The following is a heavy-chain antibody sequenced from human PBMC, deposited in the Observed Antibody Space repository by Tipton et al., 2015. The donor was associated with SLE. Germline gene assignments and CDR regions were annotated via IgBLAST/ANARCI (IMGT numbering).Heavy chain of an antibody. CDR3: ARGGLITSSWYDNYYYYMDV. V-gene: IGHV3-48*03. CDR1: GFTFSSYE. Sequence: SLRLSCAASGFTFSSYEMNWVRQAPGKGLQWVSRIGSNGGTRYYADSGKGRFTISRDNAKNSLFLQMNSLRAEDTAVYFCARGGLITSSWYDNYYYYMDVWGTGTTVTVSS. CDR2: IGSNGGTR. D-gene: IGHD6-13*01. J-gene: IGHJ6*03.